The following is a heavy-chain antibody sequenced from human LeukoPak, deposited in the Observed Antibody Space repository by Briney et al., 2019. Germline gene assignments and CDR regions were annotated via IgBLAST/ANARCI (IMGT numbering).Heavy chain of an antibody. CDR2: IKTETDGETT. V-gene: IGHV3-15*01. D-gene: IGHD2-15*01. CDR3: TTQALLYYGLDV. CDR1: GFTFRSAW. J-gene: IGHJ6*04. Sequence: PGGSLRLSCAASGFTFRSAWMSWVRQAPGKGLEWVGRIKTETDGETTDFAAPVKGRFTIPRDDSSNTLYLQMSSLKTEDTAVYFCTTQALLYYGLDVWGKGTTVTVSS.